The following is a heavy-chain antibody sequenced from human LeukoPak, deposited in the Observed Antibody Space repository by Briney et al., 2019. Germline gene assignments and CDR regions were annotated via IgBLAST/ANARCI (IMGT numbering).Heavy chain of an antibody. J-gene: IGHJ4*02. CDR2: ISGSGGST. D-gene: IGHD3-3*01. CDR1: GFTFSSYA. Sequence: GGSLRLSRAASGFTFSSYAMSWVRQAPGKGLEWVSAISGSGGSTYYADSVKGRFTISRDNSKNTLYLQMNSLRAEDTAVYYCAKGPIFGVVIKGTYFDYWGQGTLVTVSS. CDR3: AKGPIFGVVIKGTYFDY. V-gene: IGHV3-23*01.